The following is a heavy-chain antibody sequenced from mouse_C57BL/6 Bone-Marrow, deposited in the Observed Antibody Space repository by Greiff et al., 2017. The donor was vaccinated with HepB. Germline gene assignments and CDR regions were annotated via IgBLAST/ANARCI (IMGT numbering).Heavy chain of an antibody. Sequence: QVQLQQSGAELVRPGASVTLSCKASGYTFTDYEMHWVKQTPVHGLEWIGAIDPETGGTAYNQKFKGKAILTADKSSSTAYMELRSLTSEDSAVYYCTREASYYYGSSLYAMDYWGQGTSVTVSS. CDR1: GYTFTDYE. J-gene: IGHJ4*01. D-gene: IGHD1-1*01. V-gene: IGHV1-15*01. CDR2: IDPETGGT. CDR3: TREASYYYGSSLYAMDY.